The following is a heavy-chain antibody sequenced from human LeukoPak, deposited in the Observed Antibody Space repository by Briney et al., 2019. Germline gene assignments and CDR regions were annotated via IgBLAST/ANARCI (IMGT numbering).Heavy chain of an antibody. V-gene: IGHV3-30*02. J-gene: IGHJ4*02. CDR1: GFSFSNYG. Sequence: GGSLRLSCAASGFSFSNYGMHWVRQAPGKGLEWVSFIRYDGSNLYCADSVKGRFTISRDNSKSTLYLQMNSLRAEDTAIYYCAKGAPNLPDYWGQGTLVTVSS. CDR3: AKGAPNLPDY. CDR2: IRYDGSNL. D-gene: IGHD5/OR15-5a*01.